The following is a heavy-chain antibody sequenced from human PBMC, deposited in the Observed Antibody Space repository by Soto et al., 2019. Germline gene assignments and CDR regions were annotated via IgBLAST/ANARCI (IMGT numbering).Heavy chain of an antibody. CDR1: GFTFGDYA. D-gene: IGHD3-22*01. Sequence: PGGSLRLSCTASGFTFGDYAMSWVRQAPGKGLEWVGFIRSKAYGGTTEYAASVKGRFTISRDDSKSIAYLQMNSLKTEDTAVYYYTRGQYDSSGYYYWGDYYYGMDVWGQGTTVSVSS. CDR3: TRGQYDSSGYYYWGDYYYGMDV. V-gene: IGHV3-49*04. CDR2: IRSKAYGGTT. J-gene: IGHJ6*02.